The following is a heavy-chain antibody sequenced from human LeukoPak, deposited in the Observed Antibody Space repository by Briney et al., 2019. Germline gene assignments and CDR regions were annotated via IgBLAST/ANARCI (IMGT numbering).Heavy chain of an antibody. CDR3: ARSIDGDYPLDY. D-gene: IGHD4-17*01. CDR2: IYYSGST. V-gene: IGHV4-59*08. CDR1: GGSISSYY. J-gene: IGHJ4*02. Sequence: SETLSLICTVSGGSISSYYWSWIRQPPGKGLEWIGYIYYSGSTNYKSSLKSRVTISVDTSKNQFSLKLSSVTAADTAVYYCARSIDGDYPLDYWGQGTLVTVSS.